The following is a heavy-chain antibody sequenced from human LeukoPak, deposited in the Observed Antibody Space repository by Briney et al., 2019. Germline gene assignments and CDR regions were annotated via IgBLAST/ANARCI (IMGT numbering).Heavy chain of an antibody. CDR1: GFTFSSYS. CDR2: ISSSSSYI. J-gene: IGHJ4*02. CDR3: ARGSWELPQWVRSSPQDYFDY. Sequence: PGGSLRLSCAASGFTFSSYSMNWVRQAPGKGLEWVSSISSSSSYIYYADSVKGRFTISRDNAKNSLYLQMNSLRAEDTAVYYCARGSWELPQWVRSSPQDYFDYWGQGTLVTVSS. D-gene: IGHD1-26*01. V-gene: IGHV3-21*01.